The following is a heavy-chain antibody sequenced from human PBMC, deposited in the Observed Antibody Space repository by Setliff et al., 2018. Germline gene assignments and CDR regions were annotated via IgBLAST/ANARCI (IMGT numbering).Heavy chain of an antibody. CDR3: ARMFGAGHSGWLNMDV. CDR1: GYSFTRYW. D-gene: IGHD3-10*02. J-gene: IGHJ6*03. Sequence: PGESLKISCKGSGYSFTRYWIGWVRQMPGKGLEWMGIIYPGDSGTRYSPSFQGQVTISADKSISTAYLQWRSLKASDTAMYYCARMFGAGHSGWLNMDVWGKGTTVTVSS. V-gene: IGHV5-51*01. CDR2: IYPGDSGT.